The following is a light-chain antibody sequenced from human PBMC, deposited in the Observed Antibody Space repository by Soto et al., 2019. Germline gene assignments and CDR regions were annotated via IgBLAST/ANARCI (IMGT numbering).Light chain of an antibody. V-gene: IGLV2-8*01. CDR2: EVS. Sequence: QSGLAQRPSASGSPGQSVTISCTGTSSDVGGYNYVSWYQQHPGKAPKLMIYEVSKRPSGVPDRFSGSKSGNTASLTVSGLQAEDEADYYCSSYVGSTKEVFGTGTKVTVL. J-gene: IGLJ1*01. CDR3: SSYVGSTKEV. CDR1: SSDVGGYNY.